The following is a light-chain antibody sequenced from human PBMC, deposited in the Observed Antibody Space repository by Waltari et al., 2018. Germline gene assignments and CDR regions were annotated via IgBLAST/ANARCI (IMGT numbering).Light chain of an antibody. CDR2: YDN. J-gene: IGLJ3*02. CDR3: EAWDDTLNGVV. V-gene: IGLV1-36*01. CDR1: NSNIGNNA. Sequence: QSVLTQPPSVSEAPRQWVPISCSGSNSNIGNNAVNWYQKLPGKAPKLLIYYDNLLSPGVSDRFSGSKSDTSASLAISGLQSEDEADYYCEAWDDTLNGVVFGGGTKLTVL.